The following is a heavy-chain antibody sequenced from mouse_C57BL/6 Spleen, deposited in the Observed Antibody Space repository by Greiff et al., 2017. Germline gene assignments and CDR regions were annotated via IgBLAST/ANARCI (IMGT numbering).Heavy chain of an antibody. CDR3: ARDPITTVVRWYFDV. V-gene: IGHV3-6*01. CDR1: GYSITSGYY. Sequence: EVQLQQSGPGLVKPSQSLSLTCSVTGYSITSGYYWNWIRQFPGNKLEWMGYISYDGSNNYNPSLKNRISITRDTSKNQFFLKLNSVTTEDTATYYCARDPITTVVRWYFDVWGTGTTVTVSS. D-gene: IGHD1-1*01. CDR2: ISYDGSN. J-gene: IGHJ1*03.